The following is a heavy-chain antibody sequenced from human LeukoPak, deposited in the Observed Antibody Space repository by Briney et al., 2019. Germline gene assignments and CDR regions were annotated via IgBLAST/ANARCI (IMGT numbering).Heavy chain of an antibody. CDR2: IYYSGST. Sequence: PSETLSLTCTVSGGSIRSYYWRWMRQPPGKGREGIGYIYYSGSTNYNPSLKSRVTISVDTSNTQSSLKLSSVTAADTAVYSPARPLPYDFWSGYPNWFDPWGQGTLVTVSS. D-gene: IGHD3-3*01. V-gene: IGHV4-59*08. J-gene: IGHJ5*02. CDR1: GGSIRSYY. CDR3: ARPLPYDFWSGYPNWFDP.